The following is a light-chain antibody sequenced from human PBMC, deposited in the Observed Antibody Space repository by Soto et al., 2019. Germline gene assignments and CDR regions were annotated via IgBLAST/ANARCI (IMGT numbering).Light chain of an antibody. CDR2: DAS. CDR3: QQRSNWPRT. J-gene: IGKJ5*01. V-gene: IGKV3-11*01. CDR1: QSVSSY. Sequence: ESVLTQSPATLSLSPGERATLSCRTSQSVSSYLAWYQQKPGQAPRLLIYDASNRATGIPARFSGSGSGTDFTLTISSLEPEDFAVYYCQQRSNWPRTFGQGTRLEIK.